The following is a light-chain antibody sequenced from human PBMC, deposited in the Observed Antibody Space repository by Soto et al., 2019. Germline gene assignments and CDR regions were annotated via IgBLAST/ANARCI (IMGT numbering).Light chain of an antibody. Sequence: EIVMTQSPATLSVSPGERATLSCRASQSISSDLSWYQQKPGQAPRLLIYGASTRATDIPARISGSGSGTDFTLTISSLQSEDFAVYYCQQYNKWPPQYTFGQGTKLEIK. CDR3: QQYNKWPPQYT. CDR2: GAS. CDR1: QSISSD. J-gene: IGKJ2*01. V-gene: IGKV3-15*01.